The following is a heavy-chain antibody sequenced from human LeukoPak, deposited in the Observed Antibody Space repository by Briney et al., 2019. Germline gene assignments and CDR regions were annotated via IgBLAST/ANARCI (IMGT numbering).Heavy chain of an antibody. CDR3: VAAAGYYFDY. V-gene: IGHV3-21*01. Sequence: PGGSLRLSCAASGFTFITYSMNWVRQAPGKGLEWVSSIVSTITYIFYADSLKGRVTISRDNAKNSLILHMNSLRAEDTAVYYCVAAAGYYFDYWGQGTLVTVSS. J-gene: IGHJ4*02. CDR1: GFTFITYS. D-gene: IGHD6-25*01. CDR2: IVSTITYI.